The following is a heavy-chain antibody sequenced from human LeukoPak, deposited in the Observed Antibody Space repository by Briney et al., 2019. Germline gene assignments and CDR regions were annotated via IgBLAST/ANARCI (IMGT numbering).Heavy chain of an antibody. CDR1: GYTFTSYG. Sequence: ASVKVSCKASGYTFTSYGISWVRQAPGQGVEWMGWISAYNGNTNYAQKLQGRVTMTTDTSTSTAYMELSSLRSEDTAVYYCTRGRTAISHDAFDIWGQGTMVTVSS. V-gene: IGHV1-18*01. CDR2: ISAYNGNT. D-gene: IGHD2-21*02. J-gene: IGHJ3*02. CDR3: TRGRTAISHDAFDI.